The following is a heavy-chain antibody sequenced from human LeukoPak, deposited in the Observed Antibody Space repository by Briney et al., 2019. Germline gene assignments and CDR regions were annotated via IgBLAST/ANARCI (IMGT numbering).Heavy chain of an antibody. CDR3: AKDRGGSWDAFDV. CDR1: GFSVSTNY. CDR2: IFTGGDT. V-gene: IGHV3-53*05. Sequence: PGGSLRLSCAASGFSVSTNYMSWVRQAPGKGLEWVSIIFTGGDTYYPDFVKGRFTVSRDNSKNTLFLQMNSLRAADTAVYYCAKDRGGSWDAFDVWGQGTMVTVSS. D-gene: IGHD3-3*01. J-gene: IGHJ3*01.